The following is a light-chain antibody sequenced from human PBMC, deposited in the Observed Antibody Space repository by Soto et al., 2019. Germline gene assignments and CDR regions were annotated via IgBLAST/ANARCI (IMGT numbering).Light chain of an antibody. V-gene: IGKV3-15*01. CDR2: RTS. J-gene: IGKJ5*01. CDR1: QSINTR. CDR3: QQYNKWPIT. Sequence: EIVLTQSPATLSVSPGERATLSCSASQSINTRLAWYQQKPGQAPRLLIYRTSTRATGIPARFSGSVSGTEFSLTIGGLQPEDFAVYYCQQYNKWPITLGQGKRVDIK.